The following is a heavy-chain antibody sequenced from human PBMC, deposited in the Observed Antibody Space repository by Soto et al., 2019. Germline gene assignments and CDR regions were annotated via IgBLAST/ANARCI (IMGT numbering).Heavy chain of an antibody. CDR1: GGSISSGGYY. CDR2: IYYSGST. CDR3: ARALITMVRGVNYYFDY. Sequence: SETLSLTCTVSGGSISSGGYYWSWIRQHPGKGLEWIGYIYYSGSTYYNPSLKSRVTISVDTSKNQFSLKLSSVTAADTAVYNCARALITMVRGVNYYFDYWGQGTLVTVSS. D-gene: IGHD3-10*01. J-gene: IGHJ4*02. V-gene: IGHV4-31*03.